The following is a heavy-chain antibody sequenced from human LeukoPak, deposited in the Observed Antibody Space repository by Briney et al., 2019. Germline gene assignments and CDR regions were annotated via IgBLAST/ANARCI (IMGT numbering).Heavy chain of an antibody. V-gene: IGHV1-69*01. J-gene: IGHJ4*02. CDR2: IIPIFGTA. CDR3: ARECGGDCYSTLYDY. Sequence: SVKVSCKASGGTFSSYAISWVRQAPGQGLGWMGGIIPIFGTANYAQKFQGRVTITADESTSTAYMELSSLRSEDTAVYYCARECGGDCYSTLYDYWGQGTLVTVSS. CDR1: GGTFSSYA. D-gene: IGHD2-21*02.